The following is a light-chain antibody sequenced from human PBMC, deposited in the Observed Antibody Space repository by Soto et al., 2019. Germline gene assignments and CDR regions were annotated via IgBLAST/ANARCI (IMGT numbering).Light chain of an antibody. V-gene: IGKV3-15*01. Sequence: EIVMTQSPAGLSVSRGERVALCCRASQSVSSRLAWYHQKPGQSPRLLIYGASTRATGIPARFSGSGSGTEFTLTISSLQSEDFGLYYCHQYNNFWTFGQGTKVDI. J-gene: IGKJ1*01. CDR1: QSVSSR. CDR2: GAS. CDR3: HQYNNFWT.